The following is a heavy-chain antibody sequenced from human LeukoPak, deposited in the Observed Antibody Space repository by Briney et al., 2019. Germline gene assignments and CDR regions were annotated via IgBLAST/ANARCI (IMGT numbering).Heavy chain of an antibody. V-gene: IGHV1-69*02. J-gene: IGHJ3*02. Sequence: EASVKVSFTASGGTFSSYTISWVRQAPGQGLEWMGRIIPILGIANYAQKFQGRVTITADESTSTAYMELSSLRSEDTAVYYCPTYVDTAMVVDAFDIWGQGTMVTVSS. CDR1: GGTFSSYT. D-gene: IGHD5-18*01. CDR3: PTYVDTAMVVDAFDI. CDR2: IIPILGIA.